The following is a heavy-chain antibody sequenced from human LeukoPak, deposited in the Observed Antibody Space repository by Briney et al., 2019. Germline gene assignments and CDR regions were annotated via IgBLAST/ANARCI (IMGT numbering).Heavy chain of an antibody. CDR1: GFTFSGYS. D-gene: IGHD3-22*01. CDR3: ARAPRQDYYDSSGYPRMDAFDI. Sequence: GGSLRLSCAASGFTFSGYSMNWVRQAPGKGLEWVSSISSSSSYIYYADSVKGRFTISRDNAKNSLYLQMNSLRAEDTAVYYCARAPRQDYYDSSGYPRMDAFDIWGQGTMVTVSS. V-gene: IGHV3-21*01. J-gene: IGHJ3*02. CDR2: ISSSSSYI.